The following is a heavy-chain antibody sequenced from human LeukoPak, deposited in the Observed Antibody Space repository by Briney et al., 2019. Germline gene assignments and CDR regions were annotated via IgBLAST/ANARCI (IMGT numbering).Heavy chain of an antibody. CDR3: TRGLVVVAQYFQH. Sequence: GGSLRLSCAASGFTFDTYTMNWVRQAPGTGLEWVSYIDTTSTTMYYADSVKGRFAISRDNAKNSLYLQMNSLRVEDTAVYYCTRGLVVVAQYFQHWGQGTLVTVSS. V-gene: IGHV3-48*01. CDR1: GFTFDTYT. CDR2: IDTTSTTM. J-gene: IGHJ1*01. D-gene: IGHD2-15*01.